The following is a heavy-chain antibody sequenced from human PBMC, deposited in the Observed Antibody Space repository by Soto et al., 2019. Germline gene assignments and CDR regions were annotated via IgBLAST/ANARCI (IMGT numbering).Heavy chain of an antibody. V-gene: IGHV3-21*01. CDR2: ISSGSSDT. J-gene: IGHJ4*02. CDR3: ARVAY. CDR1: GFTFIRAS. Sequence: PGGSLRLSCESSGFTFIRASMNWVRQVPGKGLEWVASISSGSSDTWYADSVKGRFIISRDNAQNSLFLQMNTLRPEDTAMYYCARVAYWGPGTQVTVSS.